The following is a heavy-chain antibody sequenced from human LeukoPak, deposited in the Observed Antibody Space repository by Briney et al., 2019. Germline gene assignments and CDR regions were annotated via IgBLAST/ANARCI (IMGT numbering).Heavy chain of an antibody. CDR1: GGSFSGYY. CDR2: INHSGST. CDR3: VRGHSLRYFDWLPITSDAFDI. V-gene: IGHV4-34*01. Sequence: SETLSLTCAVYGGSFSGYYWSWIRQPPGKGLEWIGEINHSGSTNYNPSLKSRVTISVDTSKNQFSLKLSSVTAADTAVYYCVRGHSLRYFDWLPITSDAFDIWGQGTTVTVSS. D-gene: IGHD3-9*01. J-gene: IGHJ3*02.